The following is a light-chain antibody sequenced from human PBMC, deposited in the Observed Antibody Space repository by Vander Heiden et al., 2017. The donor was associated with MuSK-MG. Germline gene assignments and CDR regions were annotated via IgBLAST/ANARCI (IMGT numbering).Light chain of an antibody. V-gene: IGKV1D-13*01. CDR3: QQFNNFPIT. J-gene: IGKJ4*01. Sequence: AIPFTQSPSSLSASVGDRVTITCRASQDIASSVAWYQQKPGKVPKLLIADASSLQSGVPSRFSGSGSGTDFTLTVNSLQPEDFATYFCQQFNNFPITFGRGTKVEIK. CDR1: QDIASS. CDR2: DAS.